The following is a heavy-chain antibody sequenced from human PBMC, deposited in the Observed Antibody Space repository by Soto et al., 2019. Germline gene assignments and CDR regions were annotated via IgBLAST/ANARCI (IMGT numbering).Heavy chain of an antibody. J-gene: IGHJ4*02. CDR2: IYSGGYT. Sequence: EVQLVESGGGLIQPGGSLRLSCAVSGFTVSNNYMSWVRQAPGKGLEGVSVIYSGGYTAYGDSVKGRFTISRDNSKNTLYLQRNARGAAGPAFYCWGTHPGGGGYWGQGTLVTVSS. V-gene: IGHV3-53*01. D-gene: IGHD3-10*01. CDR3: GTHPGGGGY. CDR1: GFTVSNNY.